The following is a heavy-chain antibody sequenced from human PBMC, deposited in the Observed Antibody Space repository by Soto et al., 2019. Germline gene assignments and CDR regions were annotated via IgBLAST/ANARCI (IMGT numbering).Heavy chain of an antibody. J-gene: IGHJ3*02. CDR1: GYTFTSYA. D-gene: IGHD4-17*01. CDR3: ARVTTVTTLSADDAFDI. V-gene: IGHV1-3*01. Sequence: QVQLVQSGAEVKKPGASVKVSCKASGYTFTSYAMHWVRQAPGQRLEWMGWINAGNGNTKYSQKFQGRVTITRDTSASTAYMELSSPRSEDTAVYYCARVTTVTTLSADDAFDIWGQGTMVTVSS. CDR2: INAGNGNT.